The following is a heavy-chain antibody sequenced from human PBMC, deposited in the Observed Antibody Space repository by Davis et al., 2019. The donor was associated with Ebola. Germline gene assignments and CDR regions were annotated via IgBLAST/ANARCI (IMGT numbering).Heavy chain of an antibody. CDR3: ASDDKVVPAAMLWKEDAFDI. CDR1: GFIFSNYV. Sequence: GESLKISCETSGFIFSNYVMSWVRQAPGRGLEWVSTFGTGGDTYYADSVKGRFAISRDNSRGTLYLQMNSLRSEDTAVYYCASDDKVVPAAMLWKEDAFDIWGQGTMVTVSS. D-gene: IGHD2-2*01. V-gene: IGHV3-23*01. CDR2: FGTGGDT. J-gene: IGHJ3*02.